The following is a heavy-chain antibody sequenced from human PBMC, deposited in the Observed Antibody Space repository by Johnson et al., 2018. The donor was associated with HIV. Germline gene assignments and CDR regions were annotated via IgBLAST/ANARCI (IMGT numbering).Heavy chain of an antibody. J-gene: IGHJ3*02. CDR2: LRYDGTDK. D-gene: IGHD3-10*01. Sequence: QVQLVESGGGVVQPGGSLRLSCAASGFTFSSYGMHWVRQAPGKGLEWVAFLRYDGTDKYYADSVKGRFTISRDNSKNTLYLQMNSLRAEDTAVYYCAREGQEFNDAFDIWGQGTMVTVSS. V-gene: IGHV3-30*02. CDR1: GFTFSSYG. CDR3: AREGQEFNDAFDI.